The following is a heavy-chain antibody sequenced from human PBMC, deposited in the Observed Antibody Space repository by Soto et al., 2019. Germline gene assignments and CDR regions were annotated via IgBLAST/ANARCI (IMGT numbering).Heavy chain of an antibody. D-gene: IGHD2-15*01. V-gene: IGHV3-33*01. CDR3: ARAEWWGSSATRYYFDY. CDR1: GFTFSTHG. J-gene: IGHJ4*02. CDR2: IWYDGSNK. Sequence: GGSLRLSCAGSGFTFSTHGMHWARQAPGKGLEWVAVIWYDGSNKFYSDSVKGRFTISRGNSKNSLYLQMNTLGAEDTAVYYCARAEWWGSSATRYYFDYWGQGTLVTVSS.